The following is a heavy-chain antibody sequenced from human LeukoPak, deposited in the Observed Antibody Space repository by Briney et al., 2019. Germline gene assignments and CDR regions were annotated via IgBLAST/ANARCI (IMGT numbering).Heavy chain of an antibody. V-gene: IGHV4-59*06. J-gene: IGHJ1*01. CDR2: IYYSGST. Sequence: SETLSLTCAVSGGSISSYYWTWIRQHPGKGLEWIGYIYYSGSTYYNPSLKSRVTISVDTSKNQFSLRLSSVTAADTAVYYCALGYCGGGSCYAREYFQHWGQGTLVTVSS. CDR3: ALGYCGGGSCYAREYFQH. D-gene: IGHD2-15*01. CDR1: GGSISSYY.